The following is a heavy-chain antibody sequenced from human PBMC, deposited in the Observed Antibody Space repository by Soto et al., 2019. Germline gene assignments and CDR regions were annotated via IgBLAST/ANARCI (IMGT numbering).Heavy chain of an antibody. Sequence: QVQLVESGGDLVKPGGSLRLSCAASGFPVSDYYMSLIRQAPGKGLEWVSSISSSSSDTKYEQSVKGRFTISRDKANTSLNLQMNSLRAVDPAVYYCARGRPTGYYYSWGQGTLVTVSA. CDR2: ISSSSSDT. CDR3: ARGRPTGYYYS. J-gene: IGHJ4*02. D-gene: IGHD3-22*01. V-gene: IGHV3-11*05. CDR1: GFPVSDYY.